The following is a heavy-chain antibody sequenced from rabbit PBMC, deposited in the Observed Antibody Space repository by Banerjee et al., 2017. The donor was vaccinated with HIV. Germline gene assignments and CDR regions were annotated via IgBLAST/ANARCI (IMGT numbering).Heavy chain of an antibody. J-gene: IGHJ4*01. D-gene: IGHD6-1*01. CDR3: ARSPYGDAGYAYAMNFNL. CDR2: IVAGSSGST. Sequence: QEQLEESGGDLVKPEGSLTLTCTASGFSFSSYWMWWVRQAPGKGLEWIACIVAGSSGSTYYANWAKGRFTISKTSSTMVTLQMTTLTAADTATYFCARSPYGDAGYAYAMNFNLWGPGTLVTVS. V-gene: IGHV1S45*01. CDR1: GFSFSSYW.